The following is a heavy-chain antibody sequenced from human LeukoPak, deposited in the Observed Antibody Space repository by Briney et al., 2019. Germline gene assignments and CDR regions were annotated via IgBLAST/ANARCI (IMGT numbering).Heavy chain of an antibody. Sequence: SETLSLTCTVSGGSISSHYWSWIRQPPGKGLEWIGYIYYSGSTNYNPSLKSRVTISVDTSKNQFSLKLSSVTAADTAVYYCARVVDSYHFDYWGQGTLVTVSS. CDR1: GGSISSHY. D-gene: IGHD5-18*01. CDR2: IYYSGST. V-gene: IGHV4-59*11. CDR3: ARVVDSYHFDY. J-gene: IGHJ4*02.